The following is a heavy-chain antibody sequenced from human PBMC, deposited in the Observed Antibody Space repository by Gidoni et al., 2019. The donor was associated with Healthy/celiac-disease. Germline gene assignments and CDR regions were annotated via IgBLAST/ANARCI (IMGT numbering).Heavy chain of an antibody. V-gene: IGHV3-33*01. J-gene: IGHJ4*02. CDR1: GFTFSSYG. Sequence: RSLRLSCAASGFTFSSYGMQWVRQAPGKGLEWVTLIWYDGSNKYYADSVKGRFTISRDNSKNTLYLQMNSLRAEDTAVYFCARGRDDYVGYFDYWGQGTLVTVSS. CDR2: IWYDGSNK. D-gene: IGHD4-17*01. CDR3: ARGRDDYVGYFDY.